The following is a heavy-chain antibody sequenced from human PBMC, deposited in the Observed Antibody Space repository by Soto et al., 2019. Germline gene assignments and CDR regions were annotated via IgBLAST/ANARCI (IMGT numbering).Heavy chain of an antibody. J-gene: IGHJ4*02. V-gene: IGHV1-69*02. CDR3: AASYGSGYRAFDY. Sequence: QVQLVQSGTEVKKPGSSVKVSCKASGDTFSFYTINWVRQAPGLGLEWVGRINPIVSMSNYAQKFQGRVSMTADKSTSTAYMELRSLRSDDTAMYFCAASYGSGYRAFDYWGQRALVIVSS. CDR1: GDTFSFYT. CDR2: INPIVSMS. D-gene: IGHD3-10*01.